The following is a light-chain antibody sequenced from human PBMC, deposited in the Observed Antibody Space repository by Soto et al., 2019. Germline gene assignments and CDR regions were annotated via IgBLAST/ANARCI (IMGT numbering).Light chain of an antibody. V-gene: IGKV3-15*01. Sequence: EIVMTQSPATLSVSPGERATLSCRGSQSVSSNLAWYQQTPGQAPRLLIYDASTRATGIPARFSGSGSGTEFTLTISSLQSEDFAVYYCQQYNTWPPLTFGGGTKVEIK. CDR3: QQYNTWPPLT. CDR2: DAS. CDR1: QSVSSN. J-gene: IGKJ4*01.